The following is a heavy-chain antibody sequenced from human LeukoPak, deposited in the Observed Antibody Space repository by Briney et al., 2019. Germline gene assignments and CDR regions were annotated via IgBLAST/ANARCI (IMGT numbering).Heavy chain of an antibody. Sequence: PGGSLRLSCAASGFTVSTNYMSWVRQVPGKGLEWVSFIYRDGNTNYADSVKGRFTISRDNSKNTLSLQMNSLRAEDTAVYYCACSGPYSNGGVMTDYWGQGTLVTVSS. CDR3: ACSGPYSNGGVMTDY. V-gene: IGHV3-66*01. J-gene: IGHJ4*02. D-gene: IGHD6-19*01. CDR1: GFTVSTNY. CDR2: IYRDGNT.